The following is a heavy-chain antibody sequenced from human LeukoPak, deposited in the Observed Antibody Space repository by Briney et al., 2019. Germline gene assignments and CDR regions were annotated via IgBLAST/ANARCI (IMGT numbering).Heavy chain of an antibody. CDR3: ARINVDIVATINFDY. D-gene: IGHD5-12*01. V-gene: IGHV4-59*12. Sequence: PSETLSLTCTVSGSSISSYYWSWIRQPPGKGLEWIGYIYYSGSTNYNPSLKSRVTISVDTSKNQFSLKLSSVTAADTAVYYCARINVDIVATINFDYWGQGTLVTVSS. CDR2: IYYSGST. CDR1: GSSISSYY. J-gene: IGHJ4*02.